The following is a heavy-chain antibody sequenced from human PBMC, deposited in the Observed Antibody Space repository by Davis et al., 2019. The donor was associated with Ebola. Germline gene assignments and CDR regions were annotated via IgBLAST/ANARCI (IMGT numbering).Heavy chain of an antibody. CDR2: IGTAGDT. CDR1: GFTFSSYD. J-gene: IGHJ3*02. CDR3: ARGWLVGAFDI. D-gene: IGHD6-19*01. V-gene: IGHV3-13*01. Sequence: PGGSLRLSCAAFGFTFSSYDMHWVRQATGKGLEWVSAIGTAGDTYYPGSVKGRFTISRENAKNSLYLQMNSLRAGDTAVYYCARGWLVGAFDIWGQGTMVTVSS.